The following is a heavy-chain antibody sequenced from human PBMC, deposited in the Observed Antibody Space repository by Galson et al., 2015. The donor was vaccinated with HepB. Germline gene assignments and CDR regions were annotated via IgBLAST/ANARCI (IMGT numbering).Heavy chain of an antibody. Sequence: SLRLSCAASGFTLSTYWMHWFRQAPGKGLVWVSRISSDGSDTRYADSVKGRFTISRDNAKNTLYLQMSSLRAEDTAIYYCARGAVAGSVNYYYGMDVWGQGTTVTVSS. CDR3: ARGAVAGSVNYYYGMDV. CDR2: ISSDGSDT. D-gene: IGHD6-19*01. CDR1: GFTLSTYW. V-gene: IGHV3-74*01. J-gene: IGHJ6*02.